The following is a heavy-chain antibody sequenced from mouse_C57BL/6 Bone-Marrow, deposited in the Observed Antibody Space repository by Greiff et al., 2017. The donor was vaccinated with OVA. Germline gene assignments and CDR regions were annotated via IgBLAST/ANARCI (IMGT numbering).Heavy chain of an antibody. J-gene: IGHJ3*01. CDR2: IHPSASDT. D-gene: IGHD3-3*01. V-gene: IGHV1-74*01. CDR1: GYTFTSYW. Sequence: QVQLQQPGAELVKPGASVKVSCKASGYTFTSYWMHWVKQRPGQGLEWIGRIHPSASDTNYNQKFKGKATLTVDKSSSTAYMQLSSLTSEDSAVYYCAMVVLGRLGGFAYRGQGTLVTVSA. CDR3: AMVVLGRLGGFAY.